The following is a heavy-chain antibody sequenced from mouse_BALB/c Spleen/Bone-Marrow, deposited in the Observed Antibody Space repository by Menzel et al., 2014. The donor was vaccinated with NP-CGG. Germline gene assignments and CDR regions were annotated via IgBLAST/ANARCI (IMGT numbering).Heavy chain of an antibody. CDR1: GYAFSSSW. D-gene: IGHD2-2*01. CDR3: AREGCGYDGRHYAMDY. V-gene: IGHV1-82*01. J-gene: IGHJ4*01. CDR2: IYPGDGDT. Sequence: QVQLQQSGPELVKPGASVKISCKASGYAFSSSWMNWVKQRPGQGLEWIGRIYPGDGDTNYNGKFKGKATLTADKSSSTAYMQLSSLTSVDSAVYFCAREGCGYDGRHYAMDYWGQGTSVTVSS.